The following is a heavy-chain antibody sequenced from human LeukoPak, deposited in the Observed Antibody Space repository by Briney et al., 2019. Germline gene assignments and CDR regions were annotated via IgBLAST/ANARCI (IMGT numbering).Heavy chain of an antibody. CDR3: ATGARNSISYYSMSFVH. Sequence: GGSVRLSCAASGFTVSSNYMSWVRQAPGKGLVGVSVTYSGGSTYYADSVKGRFTISSDNSKNTLYLQMNSLRAEDTAVYYCATGARNSISYYSMSFVHWGQGTLVTVSS. D-gene: IGHD3-22*01. CDR2: TYSGGST. CDR1: GFTVSSNY. V-gene: IGHV3-66*02. J-gene: IGHJ4*02.